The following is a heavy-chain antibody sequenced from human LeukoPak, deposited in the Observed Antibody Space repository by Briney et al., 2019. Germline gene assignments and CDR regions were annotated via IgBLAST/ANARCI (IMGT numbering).Heavy chain of an antibody. V-gene: IGHV3-64D*06. CDR3: VKAREDCSTSSCFLEY. Sequence: PGGSLRLSCSASGFTFSSSPIHWVRQAPGKGLEYVTTISTDGKTAFYADSVKGRFTISRDNSKNTVSLQMSSLSAEDSAVYYSVKAREDCSTSSCFLEYWGQGTLVTVSS. J-gene: IGHJ4*02. CDR2: ISTDGKTA. D-gene: IGHD2-2*01. CDR1: GFTFSSSP.